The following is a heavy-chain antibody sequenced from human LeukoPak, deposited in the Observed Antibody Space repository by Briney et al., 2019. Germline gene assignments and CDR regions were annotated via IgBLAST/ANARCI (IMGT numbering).Heavy chain of an antibody. CDR2: ISGSGYTT. CDR3: AKGDYDSRKPSLL. Sequence: QSGGSLRLSCAGSGFTFSSYAMSWVRQAPGKGLEWVSSISGSGYTTYYPDSVKGRFTISRDNSKNTLYLQMNSLRAEDTAVYYCAKGDYDSRKPSLLWGQGTLVTVSS. V-gene: IGHV3-23*01. CDR1: GFTFSSYA. J-gene: IGHJ4*02. D-gene: IGHD3-22*01.